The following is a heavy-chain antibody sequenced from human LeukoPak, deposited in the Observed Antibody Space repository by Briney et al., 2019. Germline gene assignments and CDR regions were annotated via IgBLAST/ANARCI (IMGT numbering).Heavy chain of an antibody. Sequence: GGSLRLSCAASGFTFSSYAMSWVRQAPGKGLEWVSTISGSGGSTYYADSVKGRFTISRDNSKNTLYLQMNSLRAEDTAVYYCAKPRSSWYADAPFDYWGQGTLVTVSS. CDR3: AKPRSSWYADAPFDY. J-gene: IGHJ4*02. CDR2: ISGSGGST. CDR1: GFTFSSYA. V-gene: IGHV3-23*01. D-gene: IGHD6-13*01.